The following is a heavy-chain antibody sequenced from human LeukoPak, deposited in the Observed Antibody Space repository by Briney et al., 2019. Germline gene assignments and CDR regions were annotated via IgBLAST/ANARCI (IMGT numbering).Heavy chain of an antibody. CDR1: GFTFSSYA. V-gene: IGHV3-23*01. Sequence: GGSLRLSCAASGFTFSSYAMSWVRQAPGKGLEWVSGISASGDSTYYADSVQGRFTISRDNSKNTLYLQMNSLRGEDTAVYYCAKAVVATDYYYGMDVWGQGTTVTVSS. CDR2: ISASGDST. CDR3: AKAVVATDYYYGMDV. J-gene: IGHJ6*02. D-gene: IGHD2-21*01.